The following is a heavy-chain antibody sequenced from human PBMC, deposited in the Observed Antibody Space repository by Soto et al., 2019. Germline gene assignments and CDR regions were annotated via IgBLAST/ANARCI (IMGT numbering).Heavy chain of an antibody. J-gene: IGHJ4*02. CDR3: TRDLLPSGWYPLDY. CDR1: GFTFGYYS. D-gene: IGHD6-19*01. V-gene: IGHV3-49*02. Sequence: HPGGSLRLSCTSSGFTFGYYSLSWVRQSPGKGLEWVGSIRSNAYGGTTEFAASVKGRFTISRDDSKSIAYLQMNSLRTEDTAVYYCTRDLLPSGWYPLDYWGQGTLVTVSS. CDR2: IRSNAYGGTT.